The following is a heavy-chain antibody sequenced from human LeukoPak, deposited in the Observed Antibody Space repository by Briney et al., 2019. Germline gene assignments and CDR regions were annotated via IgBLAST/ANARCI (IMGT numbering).Heavy chain of an antibody. CDR3: SRDPAGAPGHYMGG. D-gene: IGHD1-26*01. CDR1: GFTFSSYS. V-gene: IGHV3-21*01. CDR2: ISSSSSYI. Sequence: TGGSLRLSCAASGFTFSSYSMNWVRQAPGKGLEWVSSISSSSSYIYYADSVKGRFTISRDNAKNSLYLQMNSLRAEDTAVYYWSRDPAGAPGHYMGGWGKGTTVTVSS. J-gene: IGHJ6*03.